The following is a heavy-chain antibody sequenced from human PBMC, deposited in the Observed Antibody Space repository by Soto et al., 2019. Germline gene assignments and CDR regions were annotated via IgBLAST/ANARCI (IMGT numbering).Heavy chain of an antibody. CDR2: ISSSSSYI. V-gene: IGHV3-21*01. CDR1: GFTFSSYS. Sequence: GGSLRLSCAASGFTFSSYSMNWVRQAPGKGLEWVSSISSSSSYIYYADSVKGRFTISRDNAKNSLYLQMNSLRAEDTAVYYCARDWVDDYGAFDIWGQGTMVTVSS. J-gene: IGHJ3*02. CDR3: ARDWVDDYGAFDI. D-gene: IGHD4-17*01.